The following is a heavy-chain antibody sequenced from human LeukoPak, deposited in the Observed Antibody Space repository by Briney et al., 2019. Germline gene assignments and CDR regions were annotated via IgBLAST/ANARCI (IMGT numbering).Heavy chain of an antibody. J-gene: IGHJ4*02. CDR2: VYTSGST. CDR1: GGSISSGSYY. Sequence: KASETLSLTCTVSGGSISSGSYYWSWIRQPAGKGLEWIGRVYTSGSTDYNPSLKSRVTISFDTTKNQFSLNLSSVTAADTAVYYCARDAPPAYCSRGSCYFDNRGQGTLVTVSS. CDR3: ARDAPPAYCSRGSCYFDN. D-gene: IGHD2-15*01. V-gene: IGHV4-61*02.